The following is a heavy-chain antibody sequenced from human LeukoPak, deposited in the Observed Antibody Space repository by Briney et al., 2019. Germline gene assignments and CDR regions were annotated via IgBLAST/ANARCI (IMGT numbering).Heavy chain of an antibody. CDR1: GGSFSGYY. CDR3: ASWGDYPLHFDY. V-gene: IGHV4-34*01. CDR2: INHSGST. J-gene: IGHJ4*02. D-gene: IGHD4-17*01. Sequence: PSETLSLTCAVYGGSFSGYYWSWIRQPPGKGLEWIGEINHSGSTNYNPSLKSRVTISVDTSKNQFSLKLSSVTAADTAVYYCASWGDYPLHFDYLGQGTLVTVSS.